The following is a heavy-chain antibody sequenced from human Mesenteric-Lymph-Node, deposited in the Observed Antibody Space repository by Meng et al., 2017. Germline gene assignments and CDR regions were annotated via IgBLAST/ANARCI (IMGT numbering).Heavy chain of an antibody. CDR3: AKASSGWSGYHFDY. CDR2: IWYDGSNK. D-gene: IGHD6-19*01. CDR1: GFTFSSYG. Sequence: GESLKISCAASGFTFSSYGMHWVRQAPGKGLEWVAVIWYDGSNKYYADSVKGRFTISRDNSKNTLYLQMNSLRAEDTAVYYCAKASSGWSGYHFDYWGQGTQVTVSS. J-gene: IGHJ4*02. V-gene: IGHV3-33*06.